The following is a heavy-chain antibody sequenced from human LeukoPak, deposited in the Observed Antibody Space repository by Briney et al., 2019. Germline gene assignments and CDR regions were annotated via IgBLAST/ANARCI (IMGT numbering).Heavy chain of an antibody. CDR2: IYYSGST. Sequence: SETLSLTCTVSGGSISSGDYYWSWIRQPPGKGLVWIGHIYYSGSTYYNPSLKSRVTISVDTSKNQFSLKLSSMTAADTAVYYCARDRWFGEYNWFDPWGQGTLVTVSS. D-gene: IGHD3-10*01. CDR1: GGSISSGDYY. J-gene: IGHJ5*02. V-gene: IGHV4-30-4*01. CDR3: ARDRWFGEYNWFDP.